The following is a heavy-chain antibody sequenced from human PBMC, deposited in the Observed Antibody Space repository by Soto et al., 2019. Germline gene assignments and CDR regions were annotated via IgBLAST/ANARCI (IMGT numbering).Heavy chain of an antibody. CDR2: IWYDGSNK. CDR1: GFTFSSYG. CDR3: ARGTYYDFSGPYYYYGMDV. V-gene: IGHV3-33*01. J-gene: IGHJ6*02. Sequence: QVQLVESGGGVVQPGRSLRLSCAASGFTFSSYGMHWVRQAPGKGLEWGAVIWYDGSNKYYADSVKGRFTISRDNSKNTLYLQMNSLRAEDTAVYYCARGTYYDFSGPYYYYGMDVWGQGTTVTVSS. D-gene: IGHD3-3*01.